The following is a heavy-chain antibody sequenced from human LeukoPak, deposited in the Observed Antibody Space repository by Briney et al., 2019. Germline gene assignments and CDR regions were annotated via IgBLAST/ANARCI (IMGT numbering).Heavy chain of an antibody. CDR1: GYTFTGYY. J-gene: IGHJ4*02. Sequence: GASMKVSCKASGYTFTGYYMHWVRQAPGQGLEWMGWINPNSGGTNYAQKFQGRVTMTRDTSISTAYMELSRLRSDDTAVYYCARDRGRVPVVPAARFDYWGQGTLVTVSS. D-gene: IGHD2-2*01. CDR3: ARDRGRVPVVPAARFDY. V-gene: IGHV1-2*02. CDR2: INPNSGGT.